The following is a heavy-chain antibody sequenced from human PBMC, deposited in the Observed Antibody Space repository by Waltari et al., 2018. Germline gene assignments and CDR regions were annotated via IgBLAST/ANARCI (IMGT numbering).Heavy chain of an antibody. CDR1: GFTFIRYW. V-gene: IGHV3-74*01. CDR2: INSDGSGT. CDR3: AREPSPDSSGYFYYYMDV. D-gene: IGHD3-22*01. J-gene: IGHJ6*03. Sequence: EVQLVESGGGLVQPGGSLRLSCAASGFTFIRYWMHWVRQAPGKGLVCVSRINSDGSGTIYADSVKGRFTISRDNAKNTLYLQLNSLRVEDTAVYYCAREPSPDSSGYFYYYMDVWGKGTTVTVSS.